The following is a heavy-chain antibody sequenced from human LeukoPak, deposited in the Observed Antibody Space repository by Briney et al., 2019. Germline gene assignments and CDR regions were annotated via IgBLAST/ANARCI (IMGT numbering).Heavy chain of an antibody. CDR1: GYTFTTYY. J-gene: IGHJ6*03. V-gene: IGHV1-46*01. D-gene: IGHD3-22*01. CDR2: INPSGGST. CDR3: ARTSRAYDSSGYYAPWDYYYYMDV. Sequence: ASVKVSCKASGYTFTTYYMHWVRQAPGQGLEWMGIINPSGGSTSYAQKFQGRVTMTRNTSISTAYMELSSLRSEDTAVYYCARTSRAYDSSGYYAPWDYYYYMDVWGKGTTVTISS.